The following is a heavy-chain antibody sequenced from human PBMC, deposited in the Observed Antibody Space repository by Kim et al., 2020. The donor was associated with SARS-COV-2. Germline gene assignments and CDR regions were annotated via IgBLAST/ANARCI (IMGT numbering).Heavy chain of an antibody. D-gene: IGHD5-18*01. V-gene: IGHV4-61*01. J-gene: IGHJ4*02. CDR1: GGSVSSGSYY. Sequence: SETLSLTCTVSGGSVSSGSYYWSWIRQPPGKGLEWIGYIYYSGSTNYNPSLKSRVTISVDTSKNQFSLKLSSVTAADTAVYYCARDIGGYSYGKIDYWGQGTLVTVSS. CDR2: IYYSGST. CDR3: ARDIGGYSYGKIDY.